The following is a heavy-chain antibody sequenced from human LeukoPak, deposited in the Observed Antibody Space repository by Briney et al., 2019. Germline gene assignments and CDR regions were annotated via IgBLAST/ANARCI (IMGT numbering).Heavy chain of an antibody. CDR3: ARANYDILTGYYTPRYYYYYMDV. Sequence: SETLSLTCTVSGGSISSSSYYWGWIRQPPGKGLEWIGEINHSGSTNYNPSLKSRVTISVDTSKNQFSLKLSSVTAADTAVYYCARANYDILTGYYTPRYYYYYMDVWGKGTTVTVSS. CDR1: GGSISSSSYY. D-gene: IGHD3-9*01. CDR2: INHSGST. J-gene: IGHJ6*03. V-gene: IGHV4-39*07.